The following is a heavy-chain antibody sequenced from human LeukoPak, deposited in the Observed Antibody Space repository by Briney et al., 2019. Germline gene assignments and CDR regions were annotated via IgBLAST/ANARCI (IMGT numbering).Heavy chain of an antibody. CDR3: AKGTQFWGYLINDAFDI. V-gene: IGHV3-74*01. CDR2: INSDGSST. Sequence: PGGSLRLSCAASGFTFSSYWMHWVRQAPGKGLVWVSRINSDGSSTSSADSVKGRFTISRANSKNTLYLQMNSLRAEDTAVYYCAKGTQFWGYLINDAFDIWGQGTMVTVSS. D-gene: IGHD3-16*01. J-gene: IGHJ3*02. CDR1: GFTFSSYW.